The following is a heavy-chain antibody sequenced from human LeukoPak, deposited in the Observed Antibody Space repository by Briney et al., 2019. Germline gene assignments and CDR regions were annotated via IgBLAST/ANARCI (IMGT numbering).Heavy chain of an antibody. CDR1: GGSFSGYY. CDR2: INHSGST. D-gene: IGHD3-10*01. V-gene: IGHV4-34*01. Sequence: SETLSLTCAVYGGSFSGYYWGWIRQPPGKGLEWIGEINHSGSTNYNPSLKSRVTISVDTSKNQFSLKLSSVTAADTAVYYCATYYGSGSFDYWGQGTLVTVSS. CDR3: ATYYGSGSFDY. J-gene: IGHJ4*02.